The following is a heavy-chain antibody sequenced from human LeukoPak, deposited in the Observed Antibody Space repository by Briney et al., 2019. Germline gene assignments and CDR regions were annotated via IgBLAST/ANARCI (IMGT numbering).Heavy chain of an antibody. D-gene: IGHD5-18*01. J-gene: IGHJ4*02. CDR3: ARWLQGFDS. V-gene: IGHV4-59*01. CDR2: IYYSRST. CDR1: GGSISSYY. Sequence: SETLSFTCTVSGGSISSYYWSWIRQPPGKGLELIGYIYYSRSTNYNPSLKSRVTISVDTSKNQFSLKVSSVTAADAAVYYCARWLQGFDSWGQGTLVTVSS.